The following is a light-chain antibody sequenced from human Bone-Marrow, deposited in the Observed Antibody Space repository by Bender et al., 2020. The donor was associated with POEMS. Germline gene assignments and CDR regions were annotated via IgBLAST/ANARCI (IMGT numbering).Light chain of an antibody. CDR1: NSNIGTNA. CDR3: AAWDAELSGGV. V-gene: IGLV1-44*01. CDR2: SDN. Sequence: QSVLTQPPSASGTPGQRVTISCSGSNSNIGTNAVNCYQQFPGTAPQLLIYSDNQRPSVVADRFYAFKSGTSDSLAISGLQSEDGADYYCAAWDAELSGGVFGGATKLTVL. J-gene: IGLJ3*02.